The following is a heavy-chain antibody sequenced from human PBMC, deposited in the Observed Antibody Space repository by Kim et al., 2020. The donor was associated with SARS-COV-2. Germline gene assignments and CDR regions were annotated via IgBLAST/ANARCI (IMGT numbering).Heavy chain of an antibody. D-gene: IGHD5-12*01. CDR3: TTDREVAIYYYGRDV. J-gene: IGHJ6*02. V-gene: IGHV3-15*01. Sequence: APVKGRFTISRDDSKNTLYLQMNSMKTEDTAVYYCTTDREVAIYYYGRDVWGQGTTVTVSS.